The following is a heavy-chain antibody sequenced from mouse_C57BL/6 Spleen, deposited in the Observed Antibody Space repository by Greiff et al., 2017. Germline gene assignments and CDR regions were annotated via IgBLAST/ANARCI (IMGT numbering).Heavy chain of an antibody. CDR3: ARLDGSSPYYAMDY. V-gene: IGHV1-81*01. Sequence: QVQLQQSGAELARPGASVKLSCQASGYTFTSYGLSWVKQRTGQGLAWMGEIYPRSGNTYYNEKFKGKATLTADKSSSTAYRELRSLTAEDSAVYFCARLDGSSPYYAMDYWGQGTSVTVSS. CDR2: IYPRSGNT. J-gene: IGHJ4*01. D-gene: IGHD1-1*01. CDR1: GYTFTSYG.